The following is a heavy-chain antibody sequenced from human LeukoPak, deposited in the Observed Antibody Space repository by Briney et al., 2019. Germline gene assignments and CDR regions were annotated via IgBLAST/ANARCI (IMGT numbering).Heavy chain of an antibody. Sequence: ASVKVSCKASGYPFTDYYMHWVRQAPGQGLEWMGWINPNSGDTNYAQNFQGRVTMTRDTSISTAYMDLSRLRSDDTAVYYCAREDTRGSGAFDIWGQGTMVTVSS. CDR3: AREDTRGSGAFDI. V-gene: IGHV1-2*02. CDR2: INPNSGDT. CDR1: GYPFTDYY. D-gene: IGHD5-18*01. J-gene: IGHJ3*02.